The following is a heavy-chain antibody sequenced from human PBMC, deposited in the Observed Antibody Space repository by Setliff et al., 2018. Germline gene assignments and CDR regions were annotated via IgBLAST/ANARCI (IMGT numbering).Heavy chain of an antibody. J-gene: IGHJ4*02. CDR3: ARDRGGCLYDY. V-gene: IGHV3-7*01. D-gene: IGHD2-8*01. CDR2: IKQDGSEK. CDR1: GFSLRIFW. Sequence: PGGSLRLSCAASGFSLRIFWMSWVRQTPGRGLEWVPTIKQDGSEKFYADSVKGRFTISRDNAKNSLFLQMNSLRAEDTAIYFCARDRGGCLYDYWGLGTLVTVSS.